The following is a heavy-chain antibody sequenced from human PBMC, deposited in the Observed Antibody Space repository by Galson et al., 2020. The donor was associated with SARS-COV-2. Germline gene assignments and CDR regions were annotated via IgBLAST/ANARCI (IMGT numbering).Heavy chain of an antibody. CDR3: ARDILNYYDSSGSFYYYYGMDV. J-gene: IGHJ6*02. V-gene: IGHV1-46*01. CDR1: GYTFTSYY. Sequence: ASVKVSCKASGYTFTSYYMHWVRQAPGQGLEWMGIINPSGGSTSYAQKFQGRVTMTRDTTTSTVYMELSSLISEDTAVYYCARDILNYYDSSGSFYYYYGMDVWGQGTTVTVSS. D-gene: IGHD3-22*01. CDR2: INPSGGST.